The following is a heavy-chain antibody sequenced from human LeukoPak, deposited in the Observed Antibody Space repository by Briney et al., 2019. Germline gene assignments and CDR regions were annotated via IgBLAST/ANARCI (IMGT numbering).Heavy chain of an antibody. CDR3: ARRYLTYYYDSSGYYAPYYFDY. J-gene: IGHJ4*02. CDR2: IYLGDSDT. V-gene: IGHV5-51*01. Sequence: GESLKISCKGSGYSFTSYWIGWVRQMPGKGLEWMGIIYLGDSDTRYSPSFQGQVTISADKSISTAYLQWSSLKASDTAMYYCARRYLTYYYDSSGYYAPYYFDYWGQGTLVTVSS. CDR1: GYSFTSYW. D-gene: IGHD3-22*01.